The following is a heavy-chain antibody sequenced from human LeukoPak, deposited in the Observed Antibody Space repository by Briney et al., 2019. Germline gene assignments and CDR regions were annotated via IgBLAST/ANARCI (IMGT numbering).Heavy chain of an antibody. J-gene: IGHJ6*02. CDR3: ARDSRGYSYGSFYYYYGMDV. Sequence: PSEPLSLTCTVSGDSISSGSYYWSWVRQPPGKGLEWIGNSENSNYNPSLASRLTISVDTSKNQFSLKLSSVTAADTAVYYCARDSRGYSYGSFYYYYGMDVWGQGTTVTVSS. D-gene: IGHD5-18*01. CDR1: GDSISSGSYY. CDR2: SENS. V-gene: IGHV4-61*01.